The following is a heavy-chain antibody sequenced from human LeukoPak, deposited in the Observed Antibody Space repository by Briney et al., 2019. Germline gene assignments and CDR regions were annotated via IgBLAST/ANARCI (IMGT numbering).Heavy chain of an antibody. CDR3: ARDKGCSSTSCYRNYYYYMDV. J-gene: IGHJ6*03. V-gene: IGHV4-61*02. Sequence: SQTLSLTCTVSGGSISSGSYYWSWIRQPAGKGLEWIGRIYTSGSTNYTPSLKSRVTISVDTSKNQFSLKLSSVTAADTAVYYCARDKGCSSTSCYRNYYYYMDVWGKGTTVTVSS. D-gene: IGHD2-2*01. CDR2: IYTSGST. CDR1: GGSISSGSYY.